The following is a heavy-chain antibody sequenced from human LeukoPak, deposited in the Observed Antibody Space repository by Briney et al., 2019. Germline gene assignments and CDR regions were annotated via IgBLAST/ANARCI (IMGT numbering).Heavy chain of an antibody. CDR3: VTGYSYGPGAFDI. D-gene: IGHD5-18*01. Sequence: ASVKVSCKVSGYTLTELSMHWVRQAPGKGLEWMGGFDPEDGETIYAQKFQGRVTMTEDTSTDTAYMELSSLRSEDTAVYYCVTGYSYGPGAFDIWGQGTMVTVSS. CDR1: GYTLTELS. J-gene: IGHJ3*02. V-gene: IGHV1-24*01. CDR2: FDPEDGET.